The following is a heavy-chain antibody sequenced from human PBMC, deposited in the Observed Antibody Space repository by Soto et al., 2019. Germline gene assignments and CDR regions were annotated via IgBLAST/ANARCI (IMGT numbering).Heavy chain of an antibody. Sequence: QVQLVQSGAEVKKPGSSVKVSCKASGGTFSTYAIDWVRQAPGQGLEWMGGIIPLFGTAKYAQNSQGRITINADESTNTAYMELRSLRSQDTAVYYCARGVHYDSSGYYYFYWGQGTLVTVSS. CDR2: IIPLFGTA. D-gene: IGHD3-22*01. J-gene: IGHJ4*02. CDR3: ARGVHYDSSGYYYFY. CDR1: GGTFSTYA. V-gene: IGHV1-69*01.